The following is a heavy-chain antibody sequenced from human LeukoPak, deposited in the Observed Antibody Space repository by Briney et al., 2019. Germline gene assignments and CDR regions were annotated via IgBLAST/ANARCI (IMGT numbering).Heavy chain of an antibody. J-gene: IGHJ6*03. CDR2: IYYSGST. Sequence: ETLSLTCTVSGGSISSYYWSWIRQPPGKGLEWIGYIYYSGSTNYNPSLKSRVTISVDTSKNQFSLNLSSVTAAATAGYYCARGKAATFLYYYSYNRDAGAKGTRFTVSS. V-gene: IGHV4-59*01. CDR3: ARGKAATFLYYYSYNRDA. D-gene: IGHD2-15*01. CDR1: GGSISSYY.